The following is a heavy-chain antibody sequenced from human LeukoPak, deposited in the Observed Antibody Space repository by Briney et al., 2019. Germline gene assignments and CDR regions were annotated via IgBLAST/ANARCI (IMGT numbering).Heavy chain of an antibody. CDR1: GFIFNDYA. CDR3: AKFSRSYCSSTRCSKYFDY. J-gene: IGHJ4*02. V-gene: IGHV3-9*01. D-gene: IGHD2-2*01. Sequence: SGGSLRLSCAASGFIFNDYAMHWVRQAPGKGLEWVSSISWNSGSLGYADSVQGRFTISRDNAKNSLYLQMNSLRAEDTAVYYCAKFSRSYCSSTRCSKYFDYWGQGTLVTVSS. CDR2: ISWNSGSL.